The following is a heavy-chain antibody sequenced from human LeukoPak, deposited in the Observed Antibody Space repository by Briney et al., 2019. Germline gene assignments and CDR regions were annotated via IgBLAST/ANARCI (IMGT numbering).Heavy chain of an antibody. CDR2: ISSSSSYI. V-gene: IGHV3-21*01. J-gene: IGHJ4*02. CDR3: ASLVVVAATRRRREFDY. D-gene: IGHD2-15*01. CDR1: RFTFSSYS. Sequence: GGSLRLSCAASRFTFSSYSMNWVRQAPGKGLEWVSSISSSSSYIYYADSVKGRFTISRDNAKNSLYLQMNSLRAEDTAVYYCASLVVVAATRRRREFDYWGQGTLVTVSS.